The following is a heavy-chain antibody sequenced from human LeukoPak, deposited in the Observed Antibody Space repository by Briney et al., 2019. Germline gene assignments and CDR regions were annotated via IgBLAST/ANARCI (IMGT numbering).Heavy chain of an antibody. D-gene: IGHD6-6*01. V-gene: IGHV4-59*01. CDR1: GGSISTYY. Sequence: SETLSLTCTVSGGSISTYYWNWIRQPPGKGLEWIGYIYHSGSTDYNPSLQSRVTISVDTSKDQFSLNLNSVTAADTAVYYCARGGAARLHFQNWGQGTLVTVSS. CDR3: ARGGAARLHFQN. CDR2: IYHSGST. J-gene: IGHJ1*01.